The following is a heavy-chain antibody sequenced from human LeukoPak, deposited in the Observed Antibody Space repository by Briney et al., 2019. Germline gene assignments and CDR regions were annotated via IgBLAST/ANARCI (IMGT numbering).Heavy chain of an antibody. CDR3: AREPQGRGGYSYGSYYYYYGMDV. CDR1: GFTFSSYG. Sequence: PGGSLRLSCAASGFTFSSYGMHWVRQAPGKGLEWVAVIWYDGSNKYYADSVKGRFTISRDNSKNTLYLQMNSLRAEDTAVYYCAREPQGRGGYSYGSYYYYYGMDVWGQGTTVTVSS. CDR2: IWYDGSNK. J-gene: IGHJ6*02. D-gene: IGHD5-18*01. V-gene: IGHV3-33*01.